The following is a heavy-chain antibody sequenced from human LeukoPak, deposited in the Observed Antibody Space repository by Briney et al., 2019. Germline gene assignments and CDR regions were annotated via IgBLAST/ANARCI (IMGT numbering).Heavy chain of an antibody. Sequence: GGSLRLSCAASGFTFSSYAMCGVRQAPGRGLEWVSGISGSGGSTNYADSVKGRFTIARDNSKNTLYLQMNSLGAEDTAVYYCAKVAPYGNYLCHYWGQGTRVTVSS. V-gene: IGHV3-23*01. D-gene: IGHD1-7*01. J-gene: IGHJ4*02. CDR3: AKVAPYGNYLCHY. CDR1: GFTFSSYA. CDR2: ISGSGGST.